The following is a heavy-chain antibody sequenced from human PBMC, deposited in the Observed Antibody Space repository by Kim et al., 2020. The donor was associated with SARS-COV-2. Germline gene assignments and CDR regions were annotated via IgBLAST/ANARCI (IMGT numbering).Heavy chain of an antibody. J-gene: IGHJ1*01. CDR3: ASGAARSYFQP. CDR2: T. V-gene: IGHV4-34*01. Sequence: TNYTPSPTSRLTISVDTSKNQFSLKLSSVTAAATAVYYCASGAARSYFQPWGQGTLVTVSS. D-gene: IGHD6-6*01.